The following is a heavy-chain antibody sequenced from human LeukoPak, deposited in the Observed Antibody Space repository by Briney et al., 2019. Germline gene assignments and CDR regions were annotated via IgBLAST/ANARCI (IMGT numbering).Heavy chain of an antibody. CDR1: GFTFSSYA. V-gene: IGHV3-23*01. CDR3: AKPGSITMIVVVITDFDY. D-gene: IGHD3-22*01. J-gene: IGHJ4*02. Sequence: GGSLRLSCAASGFTFSSYAMSWVRQAPGKGLEWVSAISSSGGSTYYADSVKGRFTISRDNSKNTLYLQMNSLRAEDTAVYYCAKPGSITMIVVVITDFDYWGQGTLVTVSS. CDR2: ISSSGGST.